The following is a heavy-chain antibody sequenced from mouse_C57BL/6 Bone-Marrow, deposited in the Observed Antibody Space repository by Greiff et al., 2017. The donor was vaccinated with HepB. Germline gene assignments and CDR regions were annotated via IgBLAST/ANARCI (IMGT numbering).Heavy chain of an antibody. CDR1: GFSLTSYG. J-gene: IGHJ1*03. D-gene: IGHD2-5*01. V-gene: IGHV2-2*01. CDR2: IWSGGST. CDR3: ARRDYSNYSWYFDV. Sequence: QVQLKESGPGLVQPSQSLSITCTVSGFSLTSYGVHWVRQSPGKGLEWLGVIWSGGSTDYNAAFISRLSISKDNSKSQVFFKMNSLQADDTAIYYCARRDYSNYSWYFDVWGTGTTVTVSS.